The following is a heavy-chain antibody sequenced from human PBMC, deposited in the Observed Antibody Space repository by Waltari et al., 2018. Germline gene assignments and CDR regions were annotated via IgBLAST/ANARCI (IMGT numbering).Heavy chain of an antibody. V-gene: IGHV4-4*07. D-gene: IGHD6-6*01. J-gene: IGHJ6*03. CDR1: GGSISSYY. Sequence: QVQLQESGPGLVKPSETLSLTCTVSGGSISSYYWRWTRQPAGQRLEGIGRIYTSGSTNYNPSLKSRVTMSVDTSKNQFSLKLSSVTAADTAVYYCARDQGAARRGEYYYYYMDVWGKGTTVTISS. CDR3: ARDQGAARRGEYYYYYMDV. CDR2: IYTSGST.